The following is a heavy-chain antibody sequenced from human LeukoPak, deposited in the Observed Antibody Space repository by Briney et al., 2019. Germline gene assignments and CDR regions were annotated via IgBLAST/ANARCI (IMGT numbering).Heavy chain of an antibody. V-gene: IGHV1-46*01. CDR2: INPSGGST. CDR3: AREFGYCSGGSCPRGAFDI. D-gene: IGHD2-15*01. Sequence: ASVKVSCKASGYTFTSYDISWVRQAPGQGLEWMGIINPSGGSTSYAQKFQGRVTMTRDMSTSTVYMELSSLRSEDTAVYYCAREFGYCSGGSCPRGAFDIWGQGTMVTVSS. J-gene: IGHJ3*02. CDR1: GYTFTSYD.